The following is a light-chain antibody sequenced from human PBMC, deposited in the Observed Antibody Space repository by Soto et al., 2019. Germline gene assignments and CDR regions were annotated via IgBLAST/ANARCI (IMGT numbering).Light chain of an antibody. CDR1: SSDVGGYNY. Sequence: QSALAHPLSVSWSPGQSVTISCTGGSSDVGGYNYVSWYQQHPAKAPKLMIYDVSKRPSGVPDRFSASRSGNTASLTISGLQAEDEADYYCCSYAGSFYVFGTGTKVTXL. J-gene: IGLJ1*01. CDR3: CSYAGSFYV. CDR2: DVS. V-gene: IGLV2-11*01.